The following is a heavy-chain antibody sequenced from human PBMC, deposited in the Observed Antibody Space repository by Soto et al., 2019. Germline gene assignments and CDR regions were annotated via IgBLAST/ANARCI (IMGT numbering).Heavy chain of an antibody. D-gene: IGHD3-16*01. J-gene: IGHJ4*02. CDR3: ARGGGPYVWFNEF. Sequence: QEQLVQSGPEVKKPGSSVKVSCKDSGGLFSSFAISWVRQAPGQGLEWLGGIIPVFGTTNYAARFQDRVTITADESTNTAYMELSSLTSADTAMYYCARGGGPYVWFNEFWGQGTLVTVSS. CDR2: IIPVFGTT. V-gene: IGHV1-69*13. CDR1: GGLFSSFA.